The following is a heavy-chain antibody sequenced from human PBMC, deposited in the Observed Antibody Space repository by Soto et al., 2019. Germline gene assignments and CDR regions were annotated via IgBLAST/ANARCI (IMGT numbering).Heavy chain of an antibody. Sequence: PSETLSLTCTVSGCSISSGGYYWGWIRQHPGKGLEWIGYIYYSGRTYYNPSLKSRVTISVDTSKNQFSLKLSSVTAADTAVYYCARVPVVVISQEYYFDYWGQGTLVTVSS. D-gene: IGHD3-22*01. CDR3: ARVPVVVISQEYYFDY. V-gene: IGHV4-31*03. CDR2: IYYSGRT. CDR1: GCSISSGGYY. J-gene: IGHJ4*02.